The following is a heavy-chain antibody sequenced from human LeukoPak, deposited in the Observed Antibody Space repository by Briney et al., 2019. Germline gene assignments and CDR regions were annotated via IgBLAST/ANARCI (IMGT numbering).Heavy chain of an antibody. Sequence: ASETLSLTXTVSGGSISSSHYYWGWIRQPPGKGLEWIGSISYSGSTYYNPSLKSRVTISMDTSKNQFSLKLSSVTAADTAVYYCASQYCSGGSCYRNLDYWGQGTLVTVSS. CDR3: ASQYCSGGSCYRNLDY. D-gene: IGHD2-15*01. CDR2: ISYSGST. CDR1: GGSISSSHYY. V-gene: IGHV4-39*01. J-gene: IGHJ4*02.